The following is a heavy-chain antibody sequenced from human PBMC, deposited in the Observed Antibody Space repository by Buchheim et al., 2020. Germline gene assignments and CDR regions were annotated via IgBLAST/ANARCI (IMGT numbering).Heavy chain of an antibody. V-gene: IGHV1-2*04. CDR2: INPNSGGT. CDR3: ARATTPDIVVVPAAPSGVRYGMDV. CDR1: GYTFTGYY. J-gene: IGHJ6*02. Sequence: QVQLVQSGAEVKKPGASVKVSCKASGYTFTGYYMHWVRQAPGQGLEWMGWINPNSGGTNYAQKFQGWVTMTRDTSISTAYMELSRLRSDDTAVYYCARATTPDIVVVPAAPSGVRYGMDVWGQGTT. D-gene: IGHD2-2*01.